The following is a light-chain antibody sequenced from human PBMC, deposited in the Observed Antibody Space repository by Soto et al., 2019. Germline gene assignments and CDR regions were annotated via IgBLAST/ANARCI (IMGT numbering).Light chain of an antibody. J-gene: IGLJ3*02. CDR3: SSYSSTTTLV. V-gene: IGLV2-14*01. Sequence: QSALTQPASVSGSPGLSITISCTGTSSDVGGYNYVSWYQQRPGKAPKLMIYDVNNRPSGVSNRFSASKSGNTASLTISGLQAEDEADYYCSSYSSTTTLVFGGGTKLTVL. CDR1: SSDVGGYNY. CDR2: DVN.